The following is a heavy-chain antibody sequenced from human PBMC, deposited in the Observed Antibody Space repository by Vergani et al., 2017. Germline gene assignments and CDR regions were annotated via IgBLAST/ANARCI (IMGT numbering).Heavy chain of an antibody. D-gene: IGHD4-11*01. Sequence: QVQLQQWGGGLLKPSETLSLTCVVNGGSFTSYHWTWIRQSPGEGLEWVGDIDHTGRPDYNPSLKSRLTMSVDKSRNQFSLTLSSVTATDTAIYFCARVNTETNGHLYYYYYMDVWVQGTAVTVS. CDR3: ARVNTETNGHLYYYYYMDV. CDR1: GGSFTSYH. CDR2: IDHTGRP. V-gene: IGHV4-34*01. J-gene: IGHJ6*03.